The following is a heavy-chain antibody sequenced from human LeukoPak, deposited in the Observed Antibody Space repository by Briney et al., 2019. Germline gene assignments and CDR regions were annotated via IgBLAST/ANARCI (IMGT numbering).Heavy chain of an antibody. CDR1: GFAFSSYD. V-gene: IGHV3-13*01. J-gene: IGHJ4*02. CDR2: IGHAGDT. CDR3: AALGDSIY. Sequence: GGSLRLSCAASGFAFSSYDMHWVRQVSGKGLEWVSAIGHAGDTYYADSVKGRFTISRQDAKNYFLLHMNSLRAGDTSVYFCAALGDSIYWGQGTLVTASS. D-gene: IGHD1-26*01.